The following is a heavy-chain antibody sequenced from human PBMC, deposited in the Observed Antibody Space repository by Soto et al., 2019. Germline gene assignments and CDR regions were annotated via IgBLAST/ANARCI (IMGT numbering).Heavy chain of an antibody. J-gene: IGHJ4*02. D-gene: IGHD6-19*01. CDR1: VYSFTSHY. CDR2: IYPGGVNV. V-gene: IGHV1-46*01. CDR3: ARSGSSGWYRVDY. Sequence: ASVKVSCKAIVYSFTSHYIHWVRQAPGQGLEWMGTIYPGGVNVAYAQKFQGRVTMTRDTSTSTVYMELSSLRSDDTAVYYCARSGSSGWYRVDYWGQGTLVTVSS.